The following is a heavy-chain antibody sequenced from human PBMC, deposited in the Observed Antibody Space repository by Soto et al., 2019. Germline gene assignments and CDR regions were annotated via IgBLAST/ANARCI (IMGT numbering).Heavy chain of an antibody. D-gene: IGHD6-19*01. V-gene: IGHV3-9*01. Sequence: EVQLVESGGGLVQPGRSLRLSCAASGFTFDDYAMHWVRQAPGKGLEWVSGISWNSGSIGYADSVKGRFTISRDNAKNSLYLQMNSLRAEDTALYYCAKDSERLGPDGWLVLDGPGPQRYYYYMDVWGKGTTVTVSS. CDR1: GFTFDDYA. J-gene: IGHJ6*03. CDR3: AKDSERLGPDGWLVLDGPGPQRYYYYMDV. CDR2: ISWNSGSI.